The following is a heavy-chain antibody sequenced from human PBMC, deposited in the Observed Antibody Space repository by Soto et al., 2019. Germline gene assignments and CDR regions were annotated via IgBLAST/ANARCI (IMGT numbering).Heavy chain of an antibody. J-gene: IGHJ6*02. CDR3: ARDKLVVVPAAILNVGLSYGMDV. CDR1: GFTFSSYS. Sequence: EVQLVESGGGLVKPGGSLRLSCAASGFTFSSYSMNWVRQAPGKWLEWVSSISSSSSYIYYADSVKGRFTISRDNAKNSLYLQMNSLRAEDTAVYYCARDKLVVVPAAILNVGLSYGMDVWGQGTTVTVSS. V-gene: IGHV3-21*01. D-gene: IGHD2-2*02. CDR2: ISSSSSYI.